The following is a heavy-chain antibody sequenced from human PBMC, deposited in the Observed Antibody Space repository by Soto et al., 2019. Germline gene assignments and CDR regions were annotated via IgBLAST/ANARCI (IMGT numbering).Heavy chain of an antibody. CDR1: GFTFSSYG. V-gene: IGHV3-30*18. Sequence: XGSLRLSCAASGFTFSSYGMHWVRQAPGKGLEWVAVISYDGSNKYYADSVKGRFTISRDNSKNTLYLQMNSLRAEDTAVYYCAKEMVVVAATRGMDVWGQGTTVTVSS. CDR3: AKEMVVVAATRGMDV. D-gene: IGHD2-15*01. J-gene: IGHJ6*02. CDR2: ISYDGSNK.